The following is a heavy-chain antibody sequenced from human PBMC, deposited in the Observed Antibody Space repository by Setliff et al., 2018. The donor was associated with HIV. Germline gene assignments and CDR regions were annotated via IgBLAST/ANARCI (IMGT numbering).Heavy chain of an antibody. J-gene: IGHJ5*02. CDR3: ANGPLFVDYVWGTYEYSLDA. V-gene: IGHV3-30*02. CDR1: GFSFQDYG. Sequence: GGSLRLSCVGSGFSFQDYGMHWVRQAPGKGFEWVALICYDGSKTYYSDSVKVRFTISRDNSKKTVYLQMTVLRPEDTAMYYCANGPLFVDYVWGTYEYSLDAWGQGTLVTVSS. CDR2: ICYDGSKT. D-gene: IGHD3-16*01.